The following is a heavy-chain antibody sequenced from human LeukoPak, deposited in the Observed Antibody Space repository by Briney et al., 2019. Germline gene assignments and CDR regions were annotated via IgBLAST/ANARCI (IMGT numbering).Heavy chain of an antibody. CDR3: AKLPRAYYYSYMDV. J-gene: IGHJ6*03. Sequence: PSQTLSLTCTVSGGSISSGGYYWSWIRQPPGKGLEWIGYIYHSGSTYYNPSLKSRVTISVDRSKNQFSLKLSSVTAADTAVYYCAKLPRAYYYSYMDVWGKGTTVTVSS. V-gene: IGHV4-30-2*01. CDR1: GGSISSGGYY. CDR2: IYHSGST.